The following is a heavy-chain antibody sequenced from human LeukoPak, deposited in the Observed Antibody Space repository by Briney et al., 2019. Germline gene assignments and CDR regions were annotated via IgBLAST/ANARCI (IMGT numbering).Heavy chain of an antibody. V-gene: IGHV4-38-2*02. CDR3: ARVLGPNWFDP. CDR1: GYSISSGYY. Sequence: SETLSLTCTVSGYSISSGYYWGWIRQPPGKGLEWIGSMYHTGSTYYNPSLKSRVTISVDTSKNQFSLKLSSVTAADTAVYYCARVLGPNWFDPWGQGTLVTVSS. CDR2: MYHTGST. J-gene: IGHJ5*02. D-gene: IGHD1-26*01.